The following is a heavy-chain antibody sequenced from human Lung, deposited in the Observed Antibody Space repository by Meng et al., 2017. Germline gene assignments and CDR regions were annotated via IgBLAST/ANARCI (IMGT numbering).Heavy chain of an antibody. V-gene: IGHV4-34*01. D-gene: IGHD4-11*01. CDR1: GGSFSDYY. CDR2: INHSGST. Sequence: QVQLKEVGAGLLKPSETLSLTCVVSGGSFSDYYWSWIRQPPEKGLEWIGEINHSGSTNYNPSLESRATISVDTSQNNLSLKLSSVTAADSAVYYCARGPTTMAHDFDYWGQGTLVTVSS. CDR3: ARGPTTMAHDFDY. J-gene: IGHJ4*02.